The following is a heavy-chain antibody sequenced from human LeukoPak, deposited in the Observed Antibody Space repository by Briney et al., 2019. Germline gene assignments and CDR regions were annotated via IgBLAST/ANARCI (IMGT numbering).Heavy chain of an antibody. Sequence: GGSLRLSCAASGLTFSDYYMSWIRQAPGKGLEWVSAISGSGGSTYYADSVKGRFTISRDNSKNTLYLQMNSLRAEDTAVYYCAKVDRIAVAGSLDYWGQGTLVTVSS. CDR1: GLTFSDYY. V-gene: IGHV3-23*01. D-gene: IGHD6-19*01. CDR3: AKVDRIAVAGSLDY. J-gene: IGHJ4*02. CDR2: ISGSGGST.